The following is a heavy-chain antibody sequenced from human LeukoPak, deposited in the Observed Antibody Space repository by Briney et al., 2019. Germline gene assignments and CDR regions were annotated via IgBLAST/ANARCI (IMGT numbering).Heavy chain of an antibody. CDR3: ARDKSDDFWSGSCFDY. J-gene: IGHJ4*02. D-gene: IGHD3-3*01. CDR1: GYTFTSYG. V-gene: IGHV1-18*01. CDR2: ISAYNGNT. Sequence: ASVKVSCTASGYTFTSYGISWVRQAPGQGLEWMGWISAYNGNTNYAQKLQGRVTMTTDTSTSTAYMELRSLRSDDTAVYYCARDKSDDFWSGSCFDYWGQGTLVTVSS.